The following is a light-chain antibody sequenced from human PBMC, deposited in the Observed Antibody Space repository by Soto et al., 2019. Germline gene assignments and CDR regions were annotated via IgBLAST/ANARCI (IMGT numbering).Light chain of an antibody. Sequence: DIQMTQSPSSLYGSVGDRVTITCRASQNINTNLNWYQQQPGKAPKLLIHDASTLESEVPSRFSGSGSGTDFTFTVTSLQPEDFATYYCQHSWHLPITFGGGTKVE. CDR2: DAS. CDR3: QHSWHLPIT. CDR1: QNINTN. J-gene: IGKJ4*02. V-gene: IGKV1-39*01.